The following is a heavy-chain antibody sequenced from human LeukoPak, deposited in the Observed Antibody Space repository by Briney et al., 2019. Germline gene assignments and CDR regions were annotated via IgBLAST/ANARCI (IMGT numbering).Heavy chain of an antibody. CDR2: IYPGDSDT. D-gene: IGHD3-3*01. CDR3: ARHLTISCMDV. V-gene: IGHV5-51*01. CDR1: GYSFSTYW. Sequence: GESLKISCKASGYSFSTYWIGWVRQMPGKGLEWMGIIYPGDSDTTYSPSFQGQVTISADKSISTAYLQWSSLKASDTAIYYCARHLTISCMDVWGHGNTVTVSS. J-gene: IGHJ6*02.